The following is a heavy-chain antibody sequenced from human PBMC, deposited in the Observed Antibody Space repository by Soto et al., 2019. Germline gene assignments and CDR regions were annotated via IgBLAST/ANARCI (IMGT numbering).Heavy chain of an antibody. CDR1: GGSISSYY. V-gene: IGHV4-59*12. CDR2: IYYSGST. J-gene: IGHJ3*02. Sequence: SETLSLTCTVSGGSISSYYWSWIRQPPGKGLEWIGYIYYSGSTNYNPSLKSRVTISVDTSKNQFSLKLSSVTAADTAVYYRARDGRPQTTMVRGVIIRNAFDIWGQGTMVTVSS. D-gene: IGHD3-10*01. CDR3: ARDGRPQTTMVRGVIIRNAFDI.